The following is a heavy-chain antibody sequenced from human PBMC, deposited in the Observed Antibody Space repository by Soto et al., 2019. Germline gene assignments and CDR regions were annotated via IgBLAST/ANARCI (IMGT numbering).Heavy chain of an antibody. CDR1: GFTFDDYT. CDR3: AKDICSGGSCLTGGQDY. J-gene: IGHJ4*02. D-gene: IGHD2-15*01. CDR2: ISWDGGST. V-gene: IGHV3-43*01. Sequence: GESLKISCAASGFTFDDYTTHWVRQAPGKGLEWVSLISWDGGSTYYADSVKGRFTISRDNSKNSLYLQMNSLRTEDTALYYCAKDICSGGSCLTGGQDYWGQGTLVTVSS.